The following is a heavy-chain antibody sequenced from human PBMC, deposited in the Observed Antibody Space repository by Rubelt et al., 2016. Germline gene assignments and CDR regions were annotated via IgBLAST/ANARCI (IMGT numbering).Heavy chain of an antibody. CDR1: GFTFSSYW. CDR2: IKQDGSEE. V-gene: IGHV3-7*03. J-gene: IGHJ3*02. CDR3: ARDRGSDSSSFGAFDI. D-gene: IGHD6-13*01. Sequence: EVQLVESGGGLVQTGGSLRLSCAASGFTFSSYWMSWVRQAPGKGLEWVANIKQDGSEEYYVDSVKGRFTISRDNAKNSLYLQMNSLRAEDTAVYYCARDRGSDSSSFGAFDIWGQGTMVTVSS.